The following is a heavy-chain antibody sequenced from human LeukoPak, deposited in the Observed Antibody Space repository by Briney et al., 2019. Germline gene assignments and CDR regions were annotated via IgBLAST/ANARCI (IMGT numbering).Heavy chain of an antibody. CDR3: ARDPRIQLGFDP. V-gene: IGHV4-38-2*02. J-gene: IGHJ5*02. CDR1: GYSISSGYY. D-gene: IGHD5-18*01. CDR2: IHHSGST. Sequence: SETLSLTCTVSGYSISSGYYWGWIRQPPGKGLEWIGSIHHSGSTYYNPSLKSRVTISVDTSKYQFSLKLSSVTAADTAVYYCARDPRIQLGFDPWGQGTLVTVSS.